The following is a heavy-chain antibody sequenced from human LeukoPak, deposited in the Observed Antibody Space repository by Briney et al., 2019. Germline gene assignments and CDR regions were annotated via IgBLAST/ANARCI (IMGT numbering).Heavy chain of an antibody. J-gene: IGHJ5*02. CDR1: GGSISSSNW. Sequence: PSETLSLTCTVSGGSISSSNWWSWVRQPPGKGLEWIGEIYHSGSTNYNPSLKSRVTISVDTSKNQFSLKLSSVTAADTAMYYCASSIGYPGPFDPWGQGTLVTVSS. CDR3: ASSIGYPGPFDP. V-gene: IGHV4-4*02. D-gene: IGHD6-13*01. CDR2: IYHSGST.